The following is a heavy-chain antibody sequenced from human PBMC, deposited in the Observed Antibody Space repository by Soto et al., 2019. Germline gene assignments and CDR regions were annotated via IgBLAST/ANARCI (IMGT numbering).Heavy chain of an antibody. V-gene: IGHV3-23*01. Sequence: EVQLLESGGGLVQPGGSLRLSCAGSGFTFSSYAMSWVRQAPGKGLEWVSGISDSGGSTYYADSVKGRFTISRDNSKNTLYLQMNSLRAEDTAVYYCAKGTYYYGSVPYYFDYWGQGTLVTVSS. J-gene: IGHJ4*02. D-gene: IGHD3-10*01. CDR1: GFTFSSYA. CDR3: AKGTYYYGSVPYYFDY. CDR2: ISDSGGST.